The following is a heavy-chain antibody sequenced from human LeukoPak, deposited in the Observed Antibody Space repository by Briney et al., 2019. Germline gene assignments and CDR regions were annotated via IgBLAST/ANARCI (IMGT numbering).Heavy chain of an antibody. CDR3: ARGFDSRFFND. Sequence: GGSLRLSCAASGFTFSSYGMHWVRQAPGKGLEWVANIKQDGSEKYYVDSVKGRFIISRDNAKNSLYLQMNSLRVEDTAVYYCARGFDSRFFNDWGQGNLVTVSS. CDR1: GFTFSSYG. J-gene: IGHJ4*02. CDR2: IKQDGSEK. V-gene: IGHV3-7*01. D-gene: IGHD3-22*01.